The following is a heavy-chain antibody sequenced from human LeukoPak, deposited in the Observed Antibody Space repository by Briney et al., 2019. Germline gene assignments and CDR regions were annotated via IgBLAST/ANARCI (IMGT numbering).Heavy chain of an antibody. CDR2: ISSSGSTI. Sequence: GGSLRLSCAASGFTFSGYEMNWVRQAPGKGLEWVSYISSSGSTIYYADSVKGRFTISRDNAKNSLYLQMNSLRAEDTAVYYCARRSMDYYGSGSYFDYWGQGTLVTVSS. D-gene: IGHD3-10*01. CDR3: ARRSMDYYGSGSYFDY. CDR1: GFTFSGYE. V-gene: IGHV3-48*03. J-gene: IGHJ4*02.